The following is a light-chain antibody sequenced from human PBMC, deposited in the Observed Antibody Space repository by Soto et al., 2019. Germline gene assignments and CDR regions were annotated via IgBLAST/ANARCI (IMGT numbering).Light chain of an antibody. CDR1: QSVSSSY. Sequence: EIVVTQSPGTLSLSPGERATLSCRASQSVSSSYLAWYQQKPGQAPRLLIYGAYSRATGIPDRFSGSGSGTDFTLTISRLEPEDFAVYYCQQYGSSPPYTFVQGTKLEIK. J-gene: IGKJ2*01. CDR3: QQYGSSPPYT. V-gene: IGKV3-20*01. CDR2: GAY.